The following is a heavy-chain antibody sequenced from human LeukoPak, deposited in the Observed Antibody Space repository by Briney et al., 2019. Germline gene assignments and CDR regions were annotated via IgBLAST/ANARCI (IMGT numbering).Heavy chain of an antibody. CDR2: MYTSGST. V-gene: IGHV4-4*07. D-gene: IGHD6-19*01. CDR1: GGSISGYY. J-gene: IGHJ4*02. Sequence: SETLSLTCSVSGGSISGYYWSWIRQPAGKGLEWIGRMYTSGSTNYNPSLKSRVTMSVDPSKNQFSLKLSSVTAADTAVYYCARIRSSGWSNHYFDYWGQGTLVTVSS. CDR3: ARIRSSGWSNHYFDY.